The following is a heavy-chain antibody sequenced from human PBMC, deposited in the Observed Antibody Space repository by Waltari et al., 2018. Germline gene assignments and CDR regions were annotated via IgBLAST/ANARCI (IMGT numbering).Heavy chain of an antibody. CDR3: ARHVGGYEDAFDI. CDR1: GGSISSSSYY. D-gene: IGHD2-2*01. J-gene: IGHJ3*02. CDR2: IYYSGST. V-gene: IGHV4-39*01. Sequence: QLQLQESGPGLVKPSETLSLTCTVSGGSISSSSYYWGWIRQPPGKGLEWIGSIYYSGSTYYNPSLKSRVTISVDTSKNQFSLKLSSVTAADTAVYYCARHVGGYEDAFDIWGQGKMVTVSS.